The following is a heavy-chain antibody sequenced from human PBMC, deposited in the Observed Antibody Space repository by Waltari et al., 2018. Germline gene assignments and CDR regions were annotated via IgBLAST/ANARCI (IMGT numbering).Heavy chain of an antibody. CDR1: GDSVTTPNW. D-gene: IGHD2-15*01. Sequence: QLQLQESGPGLVKPSGNLSLSCAVSGDSVTTPNWWRGVRQSPQRGLEWIGQVLSTGKTNYSPSFASRVTMSLDASNNQFSLKVTSATAADTAVYYCARDRGRGLYLDAWGPGTLVTVSP. V-gene: IGHV4-4*02. CDR3: ARDRGRGLYLDA. J-gene: IGHJ5*02. CDR2: VLSTGKT.